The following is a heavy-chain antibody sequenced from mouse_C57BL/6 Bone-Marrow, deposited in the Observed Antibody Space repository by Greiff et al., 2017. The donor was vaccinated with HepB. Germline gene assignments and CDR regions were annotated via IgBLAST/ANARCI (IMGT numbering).Heavy chain of an antibody. V-gene: IGHV1-63*01. CDR1: GYTFTNYW. CDR2: IYPGGGYT. D-gene: IGHD1-1*01. CDR3: ARTGYYGSSFAY. Sequence: LVESGAELVRPGTSVKMSCKASGYTFTNYWIGWAKQRPGHGLEWIGDIYPGGGYTNYNEKFKGKATLTADKSSSTAYMQFSSLTSEDSAIYYCARTGYYGSSFAYWGQGTLVTVSA. J-gene: IGHJ3*01.